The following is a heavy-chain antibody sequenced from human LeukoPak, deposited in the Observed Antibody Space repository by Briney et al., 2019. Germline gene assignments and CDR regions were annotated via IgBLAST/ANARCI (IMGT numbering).Heavy chain of an antibody. Sequence: TTSETLSLTCTVSGDSVSSDRYYWTWIRQSPGKGLEWIAYIRYSGHTNYNPSLNSRVTISLDTSKNQFSLKLSSVTAADTAVYYCAGRGHYYDSSGYYYEPDYWGQGTLVTVSS. CDR1: GDSVSSDRYY. D-gene: IGHD3-22*01. CDR3: AGRGHYYDSSGYYYEPDY. J-gene: IGHJ4*02. V-gene: IGHV4-61*01. CDR2: IRYSGHT.